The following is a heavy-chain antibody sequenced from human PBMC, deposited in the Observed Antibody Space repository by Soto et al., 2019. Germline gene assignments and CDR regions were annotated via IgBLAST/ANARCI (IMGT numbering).Heavy chain of an antibody. Sequence: GASVKVSCKASGYTFTSYAMHWVRQAPGQRLEWMGWINTVNGNTKYSQKFEGRVTITRDTSASTAYMELSSLRSEDTAVYYTASPYTNPSTKRRVTISVDTSKNQFSLKLSSVTAADTAVYYCARDKRITIFGVVIEGDPTDYYGMDVWGQGTTVTVSS. CDR3: ASPYTNPSTKRRVTISVDTSKNQFSLKLSSVTAADTAVYYCARDKRITIFGVVIEGDPTDYYGMDV. J-gene: IGHJ6*02. V-gene: IGHV1-3*04. CDR2: INTVNGNT. CDR1: GYTFTSYA. D-gene: IGHD2-21*02.